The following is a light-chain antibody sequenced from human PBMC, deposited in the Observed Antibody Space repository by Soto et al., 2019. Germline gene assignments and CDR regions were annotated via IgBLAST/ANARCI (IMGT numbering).Light chain of an antibody. CDR2: LGS. CDR3: IQALQIPPYT. CDR1: QSLLHSNGYNY. V-gene: IGKV2-28*01. Sequence: DIVMTQSPLSLPVTPGEPASISCRSSQSLLHSNGYNYLDWYLQKPGQSPQLLIYLGSNRSSGVPDRFSGSGSGTDFTMTISRVAAEDVGVYYCIQALQIPPYTFGQGTKLEIK. J-gene: IGKJ2*01.